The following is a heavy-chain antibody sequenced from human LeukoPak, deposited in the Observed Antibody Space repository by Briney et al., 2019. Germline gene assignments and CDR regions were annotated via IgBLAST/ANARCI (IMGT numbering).Heavy chain of an antibody. CDR2: ISSSSRYI. J-gene: IGHJ4*02. V-gene: IGHV3-21*01. CDR3: ARGNSDYDHDY. CDR1: GFTFSSYS. Sequence: GGSLRPSCAASGFTFSSYSLNWVRQAPGKGLEWVSSISSSSRYIYYADSVKGRFTISRDNAKNSLYLQMNSLRAEDTAVYYCARGNSDYDHDYWGQGTLVTVSS. D-gene: IGHD5-12*01.